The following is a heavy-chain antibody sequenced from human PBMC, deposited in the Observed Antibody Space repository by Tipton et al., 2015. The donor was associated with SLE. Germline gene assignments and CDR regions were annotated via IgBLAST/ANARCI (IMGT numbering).Heavy chain of an antibody. Sequence: GLVKPSETLSLTCAVYGGSFSGYYWSWIRQPPGKGLEWIGEINHGGSTNYNPSLKSRVTISVDTSKNQFSLKLSSVTAADTAIYYCASSSYYDFWSGYYKDFDYWGQGTLVTVSS. CDR2: INHGGST. V-gene: IGHV4-34*01. CDR3: ASSSYYDFWSGYYKDFDY. J-gene: IGHJ4*02. D-gene: IGHD3-3*01. CDR1: GGSFSGYY.